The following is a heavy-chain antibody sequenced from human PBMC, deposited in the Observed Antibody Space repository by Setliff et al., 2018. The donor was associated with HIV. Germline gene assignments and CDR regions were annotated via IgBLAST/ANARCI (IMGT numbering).Heavy chain of an antibody. J-gene: IGHJ4*02. CDR1: GYTFNDYY. CDR2: INPYTRDT. CDR3: ARDRDHDFDH. Sequence: ASVKVSCKASGYTFNDYYIHWVRQAPGQGLEWMAWINPYTRDTNYAQKFQGRVTVTRDTSISTIYMELSGLRSDDTAVYYCARDRDHDFDHWGQGTLVTVPQ. V-gene: IGHV1-2*02.